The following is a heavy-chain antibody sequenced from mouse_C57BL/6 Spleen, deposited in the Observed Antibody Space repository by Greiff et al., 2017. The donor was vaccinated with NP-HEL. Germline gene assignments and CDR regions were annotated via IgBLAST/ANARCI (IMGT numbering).Heavy chain of an antibody. CDR1: GYTFTSYW. CDR3: ARYYGSSYY. J-gene: IGHJ2*01. Sequence: QVHLQQPGAELVRPGTSVKLSCKASGYTFTSYWMHWVKQRPGQGLEWIGVIDPSDSYTNYNQKFKGKATLTVDTSSITAYMQLSSLTSEDSAVYYCARYYGSSYYWGQGTTLTVSS. D-gene: IGHD1-1*01. CDR2: IDPSDSYT. V-gene: IGHV1-59*01.